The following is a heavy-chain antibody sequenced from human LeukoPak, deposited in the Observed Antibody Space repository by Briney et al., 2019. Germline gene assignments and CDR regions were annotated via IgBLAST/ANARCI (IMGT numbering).Heavy chain of an antibody. CDR1: GFTVSSNY. CDR2: IYSGGST. V-gene: IGHV3-66*04. D-gene: IGHD4-17*01. Sequence: GGSLRLSRAASGFTVSSNYMSWVRQAPGKGLEWVSVIYSGGSTYYADSVKGRFTISRDNSKNTLYLQMNSLRAEDTAVYYCARLTETTGDDYWGQGTLVTVSS. J-gene: IGHJ4*02. CDR3: ARLTETTGDDY.